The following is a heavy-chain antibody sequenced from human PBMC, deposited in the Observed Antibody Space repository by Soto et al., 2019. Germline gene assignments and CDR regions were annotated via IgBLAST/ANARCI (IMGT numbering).Heavy chain of an antibody. J-gene: IGHJ4*02. CDR2: IVVGSGNT. Sequence: GASVKVSCKASGFTFTSSAVQWVRQARGQRLEWIGWIVVGSGNTNYAQKFQERVTITRDMSTSTAYMELSSLRSEDTAVYHCAALYYYDSSGYYRDYWGQGTLVTAPQ. CDR1: GFTFTSSA. V-gene: IGHV1-58*01. CDR3: AALYYYDSSGYYRDY. D-gene: IGHD3-22*01.